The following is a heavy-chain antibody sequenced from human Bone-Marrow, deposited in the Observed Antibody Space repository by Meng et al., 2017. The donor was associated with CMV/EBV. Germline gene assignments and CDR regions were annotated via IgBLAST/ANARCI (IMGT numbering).Heavy chain of an antibody. V-gene: IGHV3-74*01. D-gene: IGHD3-22*01. J-gene: IGHJ4*02. CDR1: GFTFSSYW. Sequence: GESLKISCEASGFTFSSYWMHWVRQAPGKGLVWVSRISSDGGDTSYADSVKGRFTISRDNAKNTLYLQMSSLRGEDTAVYYCAVTYYYDTGGYSHYDYWGQGTLATVSS. CDR3: AVTYYYDTGGYSHYDY. CDR2: ISSDGGDT.